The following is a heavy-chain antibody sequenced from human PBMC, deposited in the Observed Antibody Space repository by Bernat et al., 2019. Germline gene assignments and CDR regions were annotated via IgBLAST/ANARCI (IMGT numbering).Heavy chain of an antibody. CDR1: GFTFRSHW. Sequence: EVQLVESGGGLVQPGGSLRLSCVASGFTFRSHWMNWVRQAPWKGLGWVDNVKQDGSEKYYVDSVTGRFTISRDNAKNSLYLQMNGLRAEGTAVYYCAREHSYYSGLVDCWGQGTLVTVSS. CDR3: AREHSYYSGLVDC. V-gene: IGHV3-7*01. CDR2: VKQDGSEK. D-gene: IGHD3-10*01. J-gene: IGHJ4*02.